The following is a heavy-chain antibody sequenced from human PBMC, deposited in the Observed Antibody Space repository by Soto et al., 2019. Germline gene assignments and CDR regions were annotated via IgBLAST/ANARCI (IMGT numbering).Heavy chain of an antibody. CDR1: GGSISSGGYS. V-gene: IGHV4-30-2*01. CDR3: ARDSSGYYYYFDY. D-gene: IGHD3-22*01. Sequence: QLQLQESGSGLVKPSQTLSLTCAVSGGSISSGGYSWSWIRQPPGKGLEWIGYIYHSGSTFYNPSLKGRVTLAVDRSKNQFSLKLSSVTAADTAVYYCARDSSGYYYYFDYWGQGTLVTVSS. CDR2: IYHSGST. J-gene: IGHJ4*02.